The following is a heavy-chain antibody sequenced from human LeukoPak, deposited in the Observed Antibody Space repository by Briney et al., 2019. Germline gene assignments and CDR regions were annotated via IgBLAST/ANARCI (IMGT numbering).Heavy chain of an antibody. D-gene: IGHD3-22*01. V-gene: IGHV4-30-4*01. CDR1: GGCISSGDYY. Sequence: PSQTLSLTCTVSGGCISSGDYYWSWSRQPPGKGLEWIGYIYYSGSTYYNPSLKSRVTISVDTSKNQFSLKLSSVTAADTAVYYCARGAGIVVVTSFDYWGQGTLVTVSS. CDR2: IYYSGST. J-gene: IGHJ4*02. CDR3: ARGAGIVVVTSFDY.